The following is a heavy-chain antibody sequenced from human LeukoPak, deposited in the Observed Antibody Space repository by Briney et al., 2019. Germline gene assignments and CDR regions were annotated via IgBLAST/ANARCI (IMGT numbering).Heavy chain of an antibody. CDR3: ARAGKVPAAMWYYYYYYYMDV. CDR2: INHSGST. J-gene: IGHJ6*03. CDR1: GGSFSGYY. V-gene: IGHV4-34*01. Sequence: SETLSLTCAVYGGSFSGYYWSWIRQPPGKGLEWIGEINHSGSTNYNPSLKSRVTISVDTSKNQFSLKLSSVTAADTAVYYCARAGKVPAAMWYYYYYYYMDVWGKGTTVTVSS. D-gene: IGHD2-2*01.